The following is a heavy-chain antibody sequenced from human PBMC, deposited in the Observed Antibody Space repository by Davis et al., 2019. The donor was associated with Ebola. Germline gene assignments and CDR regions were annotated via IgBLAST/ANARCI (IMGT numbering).Heavy chain of an antibody. J-gene: IGHJ4*02. CDR3: AIGTDCGGDCSYFDY. Sequence: SVKVSCKASGGTFSSYAISWVRQAPGQGLEWMGGIIPIFGTANYAQKFQGRVTITADKSTSTAYMELSSLRSEDTAVYYCAIGTDCGGDCSYFDYWGQGTLVTVSS. CDR2: IIPIFGTA. D-gene: IGHD2-21*01. CDR1: GGTFSSYA. V-gene: IGHV1-69*06.